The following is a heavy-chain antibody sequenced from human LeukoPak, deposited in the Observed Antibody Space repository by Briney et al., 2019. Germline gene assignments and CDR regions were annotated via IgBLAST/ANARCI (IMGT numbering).Heavy chain of an antibody. Sequence: SETLSLTCTVSGGSISSYYWSWIRQPPVKEREWIGYIYYSGSTNYNPSLKSRVTISVDTSKNQFSLKLSSVTAADTAVYYCARVTIDYSEGPSAFDIWGQGTMVTVSS. D-gene: IGHD4-11*01. CDR1: GGSISSYY. V-gene: IGHV4-59*01. CDR2: IYYSGST. CDR3: ARVTIDYSEGPSAFDI. J-gene: IGHJ3*02.